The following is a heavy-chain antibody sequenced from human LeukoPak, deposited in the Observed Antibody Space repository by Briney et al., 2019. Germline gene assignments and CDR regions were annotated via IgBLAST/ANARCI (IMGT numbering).Heavy chain of an antibody. CDR3: ARGGPFRITIFGVVRTRTFDY. CDR2: INHSGST. V-gene: IGHV4-34*01. J-gene: IGHJ4*02. Sequence: SETLSLTCAVYGGSFSGYYWSWIRQPPGKGLEWIGEINHSGSTNYNPSLKSRVTISVDTSKNQFSLKLSSVTAADTAVYYCARGGPFRITIFGVVRTRTFDYWGQGTLVTVSS. CDR1: GGSFSGYY. D-gene: IGHD3-3*01.